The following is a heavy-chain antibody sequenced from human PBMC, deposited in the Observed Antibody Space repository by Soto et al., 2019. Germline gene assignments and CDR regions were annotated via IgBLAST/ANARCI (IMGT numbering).Heavy chain of an antibody. D-gene: IGHD4-17*01. CDR1: GGSISSGDYY. V-gene: IGHV4-30-4*01. J-gene: IGHJ6*02. Sequence: QVQLQESGPGLVKPSQTLSLTCTVSGGSISSGDYYWSWIRQPPGKGLEWIGYIYYSGSTYYNPSLKSRVTISVDTSKNQFSLKLSSVTAADTAVYYCAREPLYGGNPYGMDVWGQGTTVTVSS. CDR3: AREPLYGGNPYGMDV. CDR2: IYYSGST.